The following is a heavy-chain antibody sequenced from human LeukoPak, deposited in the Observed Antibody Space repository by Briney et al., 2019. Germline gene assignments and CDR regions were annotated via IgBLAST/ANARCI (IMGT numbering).Heavy chain of an antibody. V-gene: IGHV4-34*01. CDR1: GGSFSGYY. D-gene: IGHD3-16*01. CDR3: ASRGYYFDY. Sequence: SETLSLTCAVYGGSFSGYYWSWIRQPPGKGLEWIGEISHSGSTNYNPSLKSRVTISVDTSKNQFSLKLSSVTAADTAVYYCASRGYYFDYWGQGTLVTVSS. J-gene: IGHJ4*02. CDR2: ISHSGST.